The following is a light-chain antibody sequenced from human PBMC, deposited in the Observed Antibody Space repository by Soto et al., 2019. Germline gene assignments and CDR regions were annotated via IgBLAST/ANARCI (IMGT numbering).Light chain of an antibody. CDR1: SSNVGGYNY. Sequence: QSALTQPRSVSGSPGQSVTISCTGTSSNVGGYNYVSWYQQHPGIAPQLIIYDVTKRPSGVPDRFSGSKSGNTASLTIYGLQAEDEADYYCCSYAGSYSWVFGGGTKVTVL. J-gene: IGLJ3*02. CDR3: CSYAGSYSWV. V-gene: IGLV2-11*01. CDR2: DVT.